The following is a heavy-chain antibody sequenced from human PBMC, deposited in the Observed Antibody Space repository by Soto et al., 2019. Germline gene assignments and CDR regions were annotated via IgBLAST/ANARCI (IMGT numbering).Heavy chain of an antibody. Sequence: EVQLVESGGGLVQPGGSLKLSCAASGFTFSGSAMHWVRQASGKGLEWVGRIRSKANSYATAYAASVKGRFTISRDDSKNTAYLQMNSLKTEDTAVYYCTRRERIAVASFRRFDPWGQGTLVTVSS. D-gene: IGHD6-19*01. CDR3: TRRERIAVASFRRFDP. CDR1: GFTFSGSA. J-gene: IGHJ5*02. CDR2: IRSKANSYAT. V-gene: IGHV3-73*02.